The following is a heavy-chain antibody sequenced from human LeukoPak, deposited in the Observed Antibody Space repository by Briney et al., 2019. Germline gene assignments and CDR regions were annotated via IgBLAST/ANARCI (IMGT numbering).Heavy chain of an antibody. CDR1: GYTFTDYG. J-gene: IGHJ4*02. CDR2: ISVYNVNT. D-gene: IGHD3-3*01. CDR3: ARDEIFGVGTHFDY. V-gene: IGHV1-18*01. Sequence: ASVKVSCKTSGYTFTDYGISWVRQAPGQGLEWMGCISVYNVNTNYAQKFQGRVTMTRDTSTNTVYMELTSLTSDDTAVYFCARDEIFGVGTHFDYWGQGTPVIVSS.